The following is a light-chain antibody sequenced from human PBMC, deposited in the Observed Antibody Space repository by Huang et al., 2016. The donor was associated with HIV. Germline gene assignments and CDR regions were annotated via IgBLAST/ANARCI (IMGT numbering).Light chain of an antibody. CDR1: QTVNTY. V-gene: IGKV1-39*01. Sequence: DIQMTQSPSSLSATIGDRVTITCRASQTVNTYLNWYQQKPGKAPKLLLYAASILQSGVPSRFSGAGSGTDFTLTISSLQPEDFATYYCQQNYNAPWTFGQGTKVEV. CDR2: AAS. J-gene: IGKJ1*01. CDR3: QQNYNAPWT.